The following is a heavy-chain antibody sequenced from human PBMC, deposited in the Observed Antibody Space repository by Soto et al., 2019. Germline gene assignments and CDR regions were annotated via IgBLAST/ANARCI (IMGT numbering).Heavy chain of an antibody. CDR2: IYYSGST. CDR1: CGSISSGGYY. J-gene: IGHJ2*01. CDR3: ARVPPYYYDSSGPKPWYFDL. D-gene: IGHD3-22*01. V-gene: IGHV4-31*03. Sequence: PSETLSLTCTVSCGSISSGGYYWSWIRQHPGKGLEWIGYIYYSGSTYYNPSLKSRVTISVDTSKNQFSLKLSSVTAADTAVYYCARVPPYYYDSSGPKPWYFDLWGRGTLVTVSS.